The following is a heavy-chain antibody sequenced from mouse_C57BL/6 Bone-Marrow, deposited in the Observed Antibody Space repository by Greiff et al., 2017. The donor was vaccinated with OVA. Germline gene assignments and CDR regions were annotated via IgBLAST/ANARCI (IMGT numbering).Heavy chain of an antibody. D-gene: IGHD2-4*01. CDR2: IDPENGDT. Sequence: VQLQQSGAELVRPGASVKLSCTASGFNIKDDYMHWVKQRPEQGLEWIGWIDPENGDTEYASKFQGKATITAATSSNTAYLQLSSLTSEDTAVYDCTTDYDGYFDVWGTGTTVTVSS. V-gene: IGHV14-4*01. CDR3: TTDYDGYFDV. J-gene: IGHJ1*03. CDR1: GFNIKDDY.